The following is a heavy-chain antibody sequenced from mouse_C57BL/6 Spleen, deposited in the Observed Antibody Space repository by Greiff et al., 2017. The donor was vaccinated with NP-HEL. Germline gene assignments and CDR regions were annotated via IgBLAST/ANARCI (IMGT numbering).Heavy chain of an antibody. V-gene: IGHV5-9-1*02. D-gene: IGHD3-3*01. J-gene: IGHJ3*01. CDR1: GFTFSSYA. Sequence: EVMLVESGEGLVKPGGSLKLSCAASGFTFSSYAMSWVRQTPEKRLEWVAYISSGGDYIYYADTVQGRFTISRDNARNTLYLQMSSLKSEDTAMYYCTRGRDGGFAYWGQGTLVTVSA. CDR2: ISSGGDYI. CDR3: TRGRDGGFAY.